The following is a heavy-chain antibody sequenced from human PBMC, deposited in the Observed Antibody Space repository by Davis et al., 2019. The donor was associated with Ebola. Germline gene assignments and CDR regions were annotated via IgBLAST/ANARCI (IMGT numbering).Heavy chain of an antibody. V-gene: IGHV4-39*01. D-gene: IGHD1-1*01. J-gene: IGHJ3*02. Sequence: GSLRLSCTVSGGSISSSSYYWGWIRQPPGKGLEWIGSIYYSGSTYYHPSLKSRVTISVDTSKNQFSLKLSSVTAADTAVYYCARSTTGYDAFDIWGQGTMVTVSS. CDR3: ARSTTGYDAFDI. CDR2: IYYSGST. CDR1: GGSISSSSYY.